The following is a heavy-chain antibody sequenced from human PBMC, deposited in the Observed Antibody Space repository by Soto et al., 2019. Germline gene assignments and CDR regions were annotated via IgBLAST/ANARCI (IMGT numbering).Heavy chain of an antibody. CDR2: ISSSSSYI. V-gene: IGHV3-21*01. D-gene: IGHD3-3*01. CDR3: ARVFSITIFGVDSPRDYYYYMDV. Sequence: GGSLRLSCAASGFTFSSYSMNWVRQAPGRGLEWVSSISSSSSYIYYADSVKGRFTITRDNAKNSLYLQMNSLRAEDTAVYYCARVFSITIFGVDSPRDYYYYMDVWGKGTTVTVSS. J-gene: IGHJ6*03. CDR1: GFTFSSYS.